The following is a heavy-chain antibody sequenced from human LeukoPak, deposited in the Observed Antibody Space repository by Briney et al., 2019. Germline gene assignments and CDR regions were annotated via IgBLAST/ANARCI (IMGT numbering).Heavy chain of an antibody. V-gene: IGHV4-30-2*01. Sequence: SETLSLTCTVSGGSISSGGYYWSWIRQPPGKGLEWIGYIYHSGSTYYNPSLKSRVTISVDRSKNQFSLKLSSVTAADTAVYYCARGETGTSGREFDYWGQGTLVTVSS. CDR1: GGSISSGGYY. CDR2: IYHSGST. J-gene: IGHJ4*02. CDR3: ARGETGTSGREFDY. D-gene: IGHD1-7*01.